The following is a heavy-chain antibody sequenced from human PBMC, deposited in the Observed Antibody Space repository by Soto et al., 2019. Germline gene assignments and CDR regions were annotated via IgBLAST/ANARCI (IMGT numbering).Heavy chain of an antibody. CDR3: ARGGTIFGVVIEYCYYYGMDV. CDR2: INPSGGST. D-gene: IGHD3-3*01. CDR1: GYTFTSYY. J-gene: IGHJ6*02. V-gene: IGHV1-46*01. Sequence: ASVKVSCKASGYTFTSYYMHWVRQAPGQGLEWMGIINPSGGSTSYAQKFQGRVTMTRDTSTSTVYMELSSLRSEDTAVYYCARGGTIFGVVIEYCYYYGMDVWGQGTTVTVSS.